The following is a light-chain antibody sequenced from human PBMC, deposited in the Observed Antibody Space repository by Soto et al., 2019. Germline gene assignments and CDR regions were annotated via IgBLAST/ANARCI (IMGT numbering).Light chain of an antibody. J-gene: IGLJ3*02. V-gene: IGLV2-11*01. CDR2: DVN. CDR1: SSDITNYNS. Sequence: QSALTQPRSVSGSPGQSVTISCTGTSSDITNYNSVSWFQQHPGKAPKLMIYDVNKRPSGVPDRFSGSKSGNTASLTISGLQAEDEADYHCCSYAGSSSLFGGGIKLTVL. CDR3: CSYAGSSSL.